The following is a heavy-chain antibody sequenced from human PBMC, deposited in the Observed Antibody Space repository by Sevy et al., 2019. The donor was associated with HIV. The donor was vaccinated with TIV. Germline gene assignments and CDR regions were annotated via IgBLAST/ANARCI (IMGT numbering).Heavy chain of an antibody. CDR1: GFTFSSYD. V-gene: IGHV3-30-3*01. CDR3: ARDHGNAAAGDGMDV. Sequence: GGSLRLSCAASGFTFSSYDMHWVRQAPGKGLEWVAVISYDGSNKYYADSVKGRFTISRDNSKNTLYLQMNSLRAEDTAVYYCARDHGNAAAGDGMDVWGQGTTVTVSS. J-gene: IGHJ6*02. CDR2: ISYDGSNK. D-gene: IGHD6-13*01.